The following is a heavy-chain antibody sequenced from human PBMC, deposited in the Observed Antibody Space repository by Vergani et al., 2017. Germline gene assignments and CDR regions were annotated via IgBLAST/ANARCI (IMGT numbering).Heavy chain of an antibody. V-gene: IGHV3-23*01. CDR1: GFTFSSYA. D-gene: IGHD1-26*01. Sequence: EVQLLESGGGLVQPGGSLRLSCAAAGFTFSSYALSWVRQAPGKGLEWVSAISGSGDSTYYADSVKGRFTISRDNAKNSLYLQMNSLIAEDTAVYYCARDDTDLVGATHFDYWGQGTLVTVSS. J-gene: IGHJ4*02. CDR3: ARDDTDLVGATHFDY. CDR2: ISGSGDST.